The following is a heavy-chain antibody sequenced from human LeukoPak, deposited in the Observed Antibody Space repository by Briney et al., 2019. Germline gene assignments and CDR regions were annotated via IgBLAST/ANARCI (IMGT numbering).Heavy chain of an antibody. D-gene: IGHD5-18*01. Sequence: SETLSLTCTVSGGSISSGGYYWSWIRQHPGKGQEWIGYIYYSGSTYYNPSLKSRVTISVDTSKNQFSLKLSSVTAADTAVYYCAADTATYDAFDIWGQGTMVTVSS. CDR3: AADTATYDAFDI. J-gene: IGHJ3*02. CDR2: IYYSGST. CDR1: GGSISSGGYY. V-gene: IGHV4-31*03.